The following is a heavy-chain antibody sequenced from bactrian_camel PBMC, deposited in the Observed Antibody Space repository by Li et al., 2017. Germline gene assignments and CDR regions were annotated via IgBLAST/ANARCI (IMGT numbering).Heavy chain of an antibody. V-gene: IGHV3S1*01. D-gene: IGHD3*01. Sequence: QVQLVESGGGSTEAGGSLRLSCVASGFGFGAYSMTWVRQAPGKELEWVATILMSGSGEHYRDSVAGRFTISRDNTKNTMSLQMTNLKTEDTAVYYCARGGRLTSISPPDQGITFRGQGTQVTVS. CDR3: ARGGRLTSISPPDQGITF. CDR1: GFGFGAYS. CDR2: ILMSGSGE. J-gene: IGHJ4*01.